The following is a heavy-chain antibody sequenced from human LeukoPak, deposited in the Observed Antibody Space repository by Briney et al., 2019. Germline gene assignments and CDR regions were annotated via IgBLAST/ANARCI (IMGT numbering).Heavy chain of an antibody. CDR1: GFTFSSYE. Sequence: GGSLRLSCAASGFTFSSYEMNWVRQAPGKGLEWVSYISSSGSTIYYADSVKGRFTISRDNSKNSLYLQMNSLRAEDTAVYYCARDLLGWELHYFDYWGQGTLVTVSS. J-gene: IGHJ4*02. CDR2: ISSSGSTI. CDR3: ARDLLGWELHYFDY. D-gene: IGHD1-26*01. V-gene: IGHV3-48*03.